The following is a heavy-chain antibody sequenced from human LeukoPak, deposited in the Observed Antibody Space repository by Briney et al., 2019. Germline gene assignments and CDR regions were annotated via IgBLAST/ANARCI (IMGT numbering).Heavy chain of an antibody. Sequence: SETLSPTCTVSGGSISSGSYFWGWIRQPPGKGLEWIATIYYNGRTYYNPSLESRVTVSMDTSKNQFSLRLNAATAADTAIYYCARRTRGSSSDYWGQGTLVTVSS. V-gene: IGHV4-39*01. D-gene: IGHD1-26*01. J-gene: IGHJ4*02. CDR2: IYYNGRT. CDR3: ARRTRGSSSDY. CDR1: GGSISSGSYF.